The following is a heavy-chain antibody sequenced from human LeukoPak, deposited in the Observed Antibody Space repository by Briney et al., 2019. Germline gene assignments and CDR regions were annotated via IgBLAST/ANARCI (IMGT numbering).Heavy chain of an antibody. CDR2: IIPIFGTA. V-gene: IGHV1-69*13. CDR3: AFWDDSSGYDGDY. D-gene: IGHD3-22*01. Sequence: GASVKVSCKASGGTFSSYAISWVRQAPGQGLEWMGGIIPIFGTANYAQKFQGRVTITADESTSTAYMELSSLRSEDTAVYYCAFWDDSSGYDGDYWGQGTLVTVSS. J-gene: IGHJ4*02. CDR1: GGTFSSYA.